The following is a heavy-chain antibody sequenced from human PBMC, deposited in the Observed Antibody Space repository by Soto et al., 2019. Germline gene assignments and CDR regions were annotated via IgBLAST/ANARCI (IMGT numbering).Heavy chain of an antibody. CDR2: IYYSGST. V-gene: IGHV4-59*08. Sequence: SETLSLTCTVSGGSISSYYWSWIRQPPGKGLEWIGYIYYSGSTNYNPSLKSRVTISVDTSKNQFSLKLSSVTAADTAVYFCARHIRDYSRRYYYYYFMDVCGKGTTVTVSS. CDR3: ARHIRDYSRRYYYYYFMDV. J-gene: IGHJ6*03. CDR1: GGSISSYY. D-gene: IGHD2-15*01.